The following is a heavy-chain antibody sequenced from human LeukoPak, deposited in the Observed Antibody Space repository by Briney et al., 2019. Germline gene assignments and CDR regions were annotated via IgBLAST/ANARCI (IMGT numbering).Heavy chain of an antibody. CDR1: GFNYSSYT. Sequence: GGSLRLSCAASGFNYSSYTMNWVRQAPGMGLEWLSYISASRDITYYADSVKGRFSISRDNAKNSLYLQMNSLRAEDTAVYYCAKGLIVVVPAARNSWGQGTLVTVSS. CDR2: ISASRDIT. V-gene: IGHV3-48*01. J-gene: IGHJ4*02. D-gene: IGHD2-2*01. CDR3: AKGLIVVVPAARNS.